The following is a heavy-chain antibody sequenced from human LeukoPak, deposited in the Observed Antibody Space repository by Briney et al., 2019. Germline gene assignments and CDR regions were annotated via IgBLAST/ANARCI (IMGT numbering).Heavy chain of an antibody. CDR1: GFTFSSYA. V-gene: IGHV3-23*01. CDR2: ISGSGGST. J-gene: IGHJ4*02. D-gene: IGHD5-12*01. Sequence: PGGSLRLSCAASGFTFSSYAMSWVRQAPAKGLEWVSAISGSGGSTYYADSVKGRFTISRDNSKNTLYLQMNSLRAEDTAVYYCAKDRGYDPYFDYWGQGTLVTVSS. CDR3: AKDRGYDPYFDY.